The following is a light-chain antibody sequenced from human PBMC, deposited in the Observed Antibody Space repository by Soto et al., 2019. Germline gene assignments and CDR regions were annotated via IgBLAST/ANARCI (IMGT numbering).Light chain of an antibody. CDR3: QPGYSTPSWT. CDR2: AAS. CDR1: QSISSY. V-gene: IGKV1-39*01. J-gene: IGKJ1*01. Sequence: DIQMTQSPSSLSASVGDRVTITCRTSQSISSYLNWYQQKPGKAPKLLIYAASSLQSGVPSRFSGSGSGTEFTLTISRLQPEDFATYYSQPGYSTPSWTFGQGTKVDIQ.